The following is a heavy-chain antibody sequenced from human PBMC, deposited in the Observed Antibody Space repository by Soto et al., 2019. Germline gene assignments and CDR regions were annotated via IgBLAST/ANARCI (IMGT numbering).Heavy chain of an antibody. CDR2: IYWDDDK. CDR3: AHRPGQWPPTYYFDY. J-gene: IGHJ4*02. CDR1: GFSLSTSGVG. Sequence: QITLKESGPPLVKPTQTLTLTCTFSGFSLSTSGVGVGWIRQPPGKALEWLALIYWDDDKRYSPSLKSRLTITKATAKNQVVLTMTNMDPVDTATYYCAHRPGQWPPTYYFDYWGQGTLVTVSS. D-gene: IGHD6-19*01. V-gene: IGHV2-5*02.